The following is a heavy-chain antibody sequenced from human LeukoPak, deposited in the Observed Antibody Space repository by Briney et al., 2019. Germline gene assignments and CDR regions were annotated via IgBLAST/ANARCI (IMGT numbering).Heavy chain of an antibody. V-gene: IGHV3-30*02. CDR2: IRYDGSNK. Sequence: GGSLRLSCAASGFTFSSYGMHWVRQAPGKGLEWVAFIRYDGSNKYYADSVKGRFTISRDNSKNTPYLQMNSLRAEDTAVYYCAKDLLGYSSSPPYFWGQGTLVTVSS. J-gene: IGHJ4*02. CDR1: GFTFSSYG. CDR3: AKDLLGYSSSPPYF. D-gene: IGHD6-13*01.